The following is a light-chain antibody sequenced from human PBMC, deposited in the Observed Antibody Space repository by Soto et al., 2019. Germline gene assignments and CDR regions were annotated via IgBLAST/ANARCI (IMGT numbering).Light chain of an antibody. J-gene: IGLJ1*01. CDR2: GNS. CDR3: QSYDSSLSGYV. V-gene: IGLV1-40*01. Sequence: QSVLTQPSSVSGAPGQRVTISCTGSSSNIGAGYDVHWYQQLPATAPKLLIYGNSNRPSGVPDRFSGSKSGTSASLAITGLQAEDEADYYCQSYDSSLSGYVFGTGTKVTVL. CDR1: SSNIGAGYD.